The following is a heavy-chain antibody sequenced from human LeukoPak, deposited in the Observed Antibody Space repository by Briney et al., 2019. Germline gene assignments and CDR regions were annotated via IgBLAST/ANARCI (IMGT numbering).Heavy chain of an antibody. CDR3: ASGGNTYYDISTGYPGY. V-gene: IGHV3-7*01. CDR1: GFTFSSYW. CDR2: IKQDGSEK. J-gene: IGHJ4*02. Sequence: GGSLRLSCAASGFTFSSYWMSWVRQAPGKGLEWVANIKQDGSEKYYVDSVKGRFTISRDNAKNSLYLQMNSLRAEDTAVYYCASGGNTYYDISTGYPGYWGQGTLVTVSS. D-gene: IGHD3-9*01.